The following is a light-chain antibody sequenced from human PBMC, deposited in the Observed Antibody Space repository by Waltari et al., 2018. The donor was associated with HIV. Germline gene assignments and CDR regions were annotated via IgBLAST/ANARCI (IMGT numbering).Light chain of an antibody. CDR2: AAS. CDR1: QTISNY. Sequence: DIQMTQSPSSLSASVGDRVTITCRTSQTISNYLNWYQQKPGKAPKCLIYAASSLQSGVPSRFSGSGSGTDFTLTISSLQPEDFATYSCQQSYSTPYTFGQGTKLEIK. CDR3: QQSYSTPYT. V-gene: IGKV1-39*01. J-gene: IGKJ2*01.